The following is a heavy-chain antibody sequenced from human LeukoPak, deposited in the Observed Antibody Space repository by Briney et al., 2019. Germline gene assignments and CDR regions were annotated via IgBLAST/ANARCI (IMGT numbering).Heavy chain of an antibody. CDR3: ARENLVTPLHNWFDP. D-gene: IGHD2-21*02. V-gene: IGHV4-30-2*01. CDR2: IYHSGNI. Sequence: SETLSLTCTVSGDSINSGGYSWSWIRQPPGKGLEWIGYIYHSGNIYYNPSLKSRVTISVDRSKNQFSLKLSSVTAADTAVYYCARENLVTPLHNWFDPWGQGTLVTVSS. J-gene: IGHJ5*02. CDR1: GDSINSGGYS.